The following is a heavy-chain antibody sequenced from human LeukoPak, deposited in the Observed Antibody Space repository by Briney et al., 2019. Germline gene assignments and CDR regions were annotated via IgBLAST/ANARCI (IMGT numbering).Heavy chain of an antibody. J-gene: IGHJ4*02. CDR2: IYPGDSDT. D-gene: IGHD3-16*01. V-gene: IGHV5-51*01. CDR1: GYSFSNYW. CDR3: ARHYYDYVWGSYGIDY. Sequence: HGESLKISCKGSGYSFSNYWIGWVRQMPGKGLEWMGIIYPGDSDTRYSPSFQGQVTISADKSISTAYLQWSSLEASDTAMYYCARHYYDYVWGSYGIDYWGQGTLVTVSS.